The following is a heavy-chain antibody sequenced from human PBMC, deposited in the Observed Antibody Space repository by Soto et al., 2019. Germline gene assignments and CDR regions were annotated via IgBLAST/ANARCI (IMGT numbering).Heavy chain of an antibody. Sequence: SETLSLTCAVSGGSISSGGYSWSRIRQPPGKGLEWIGYIYHSGSTYYNPSLKSRVTISVDRSKNQFSLKLSSVTAADTAVYYCARAGSAHKWFDPWGQGTLVTVSS. D-gene: IGHD3-10*01. V-gene: IGHV4-30-2*01. CDR3: ARAGSAHKWFDP. CDR1: GGSISSGGYS. J-gene: IGHJ5*02. CDR2: IYHSGST.